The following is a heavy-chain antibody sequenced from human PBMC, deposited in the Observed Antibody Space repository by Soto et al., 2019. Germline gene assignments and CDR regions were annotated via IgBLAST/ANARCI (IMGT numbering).Heavy chain of an antibody. V-gene: IGHV4-59*01. D-gene: IGHD4-4*01. CDR3: AALTTYQDYYYMDV. J-gene: IGHJ6*03. CDR2: IYYSGST. Sequence: PSETLSLTCTVSGGSISSYYRSWIRQPPGKGLEWIGYIYYSGSTNYNPSLKSRVTISVDTSKNQFSLKLSSVTAADTAVYYCAALTTYQDYYYMDVWGKGTTVTVSS. CDR1: GGSISSYY.